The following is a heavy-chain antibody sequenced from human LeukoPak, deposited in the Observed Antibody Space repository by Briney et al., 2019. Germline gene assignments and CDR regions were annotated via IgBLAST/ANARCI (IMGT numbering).Heavy chain of an antibody. V-gene: IGHV3-30*14. J-gene: IGHJ4*02. Sequence: SGGSLRLSCAASGFTFSSYAMHWVRQAPGKGLEWVAVISYDGSNKYYADSVKGRFTISRDNSKNTLYLQMNSLRAEDTAVYYCARSRGYSYGYDDYWGQGTLVTVSS. CDR3: ARSRGYSYGYDDY. CDR1: GFTFSSYA. D-gene: IGHD5-18*01. CDR2: ISYDGSNK.